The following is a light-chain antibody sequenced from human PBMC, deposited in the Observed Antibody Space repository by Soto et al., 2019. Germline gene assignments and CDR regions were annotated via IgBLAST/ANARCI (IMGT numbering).Light chain of an antibody. J-gene: IGKJ2*01. Sequence: EIVMTQSPATLSVSPGERATLSCRASQSINNNLAWYQQKPGQAPRLLVYGASTRAAGIPARFSGSGSGTECSLTISSLQSEDFAVYYCQQYNNRPPDTFGQGTKLEIK. CDR1: QSINNN. CDR2: GAS. V-gene: IGKV3-15*01. CDR3: QQYNNRPPDT.